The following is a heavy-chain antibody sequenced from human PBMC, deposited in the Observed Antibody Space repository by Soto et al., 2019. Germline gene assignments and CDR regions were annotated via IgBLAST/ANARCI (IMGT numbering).Heavy chain of an antibody. V-gene: IGHV1-2*02. D-gene: IGHD3-16*01. CDR1: GYTFTGYY. CDR2: INPDNGVP. J-gene: IGHJ4*02. Sequence: ASVKVSCKASGYTFTGYYVHWARQAPGHGLEWMGWINPDNGVPNYAQKFQGRVTLSRDTSINTAYMELSRLTSDDTAMYYCARTDYLFSTLTYYFDYWGQGTLVTVSS. CDR3: ARTDYLFSTLTYYFDY.